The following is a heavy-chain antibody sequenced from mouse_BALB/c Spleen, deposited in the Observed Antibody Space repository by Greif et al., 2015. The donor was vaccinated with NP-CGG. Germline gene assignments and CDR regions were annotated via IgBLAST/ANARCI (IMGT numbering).Heavy chain of an antibody. D-gene: IGHD1-1*02. Sequence: EVHLVESGGGLVKPGGSLKLSCAASGFAFSSYDMSWVRQTPEKRLEWVAYISSGGGSTYYPDTVKGRFTISRDNAKNTLYLQMSSLKSEDTAMYYCARHEVAYYAMDYWGQGTSVTVSS. CDR1: GFAFSSYD. V-gene: IGHV5-12-1*01. CDR2: ISSGGGST. J-gene: IGHJ4*01. CDR3: ARHEVAYYAMDY.